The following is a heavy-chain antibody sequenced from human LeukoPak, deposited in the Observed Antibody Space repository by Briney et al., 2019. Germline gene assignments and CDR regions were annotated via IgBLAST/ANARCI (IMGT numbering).Heavy chain of an antibody. CDR1: AFTFSSYS. J-gene: IGHJ4*02. D-gene: IGHD5-12*01. CDR3: ARSGSGYDFDS. V-gene: IGHV3-48*02. CDR2: ISSSSSYI. Sequence: GGSLRLSCAASAFTFSSYSMNWVRQAAGKGLEWISHISSSSSYIYYADSVQGRFTISRDNAENSLYLQMNSLRDDDTAVYYCARSGSGYDFDSWGQGTLVTVSS.